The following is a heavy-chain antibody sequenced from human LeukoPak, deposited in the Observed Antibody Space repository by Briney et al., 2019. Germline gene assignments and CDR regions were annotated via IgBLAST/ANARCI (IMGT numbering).Heavy chain of an antibody. V-gene: IGHV3-21*01. CDR2: ISSSSSFI. CDR1: GFTFSSYS. CDR3: ARHSGYDYYYYMDV. Sequence: GGSLRLSCAASGFTFSSYSMDWVRQAPGKGLEWVSSISSSSSFIYYADSVKGRFTISRDNAKNSLYLQMDILRAEDTAVYYCARHSGYDYYYYMDVWGKGTTATVSS. J-gene: IGHJ6*03. D-gene: IGHD5-12*01.